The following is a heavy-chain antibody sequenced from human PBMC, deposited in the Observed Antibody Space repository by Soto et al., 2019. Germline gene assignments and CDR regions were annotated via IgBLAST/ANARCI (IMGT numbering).Heavy chain of an antibody. Sequence: PGGSLRLSCAASGFTFSDYYMSWIRQAPGKGLERVSYISSSGSTIYYADSVKGRFTISRDNAKNSLYLQMNSLRAEDTAVYYCARDIGYYGSGSYWSRFFDYWGQGTLVTVSS. V-gene: IGHV3-11*01. CDR2: ISSSGSTI. D-gene: IGHD3-10*01. CDR3: ARDIGYYGSGSYWSRFFDY. J-gene: IGHJ4*02. CDR1: GFTFSDYY.